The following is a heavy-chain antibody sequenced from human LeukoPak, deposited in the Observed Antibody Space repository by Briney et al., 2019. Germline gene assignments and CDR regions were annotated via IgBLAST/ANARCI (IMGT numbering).Heavy chain of an antibody. V-gene: IGHV4-59*12. J-gene: IGHJ4*02. D-gene: IGHD2-2*01. Sequence: PSETLSLTCTVSGGSISSYYWSWIRQPPGKGLEWIGYIYYSGSTNYNPSLKSRVTISVDKSKNQFSLKLSSVTAADTAVYYCARAPAAMGGHYFDYWGQGTLVTVSS. CDR3: ARAPAAMGGHYFDY. CDR2: IYYSGST. CDR1: GGSISSYY.